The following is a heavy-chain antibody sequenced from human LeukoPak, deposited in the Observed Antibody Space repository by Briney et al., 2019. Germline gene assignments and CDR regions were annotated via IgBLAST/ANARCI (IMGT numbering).Heavy chain of an antibody. Sequence: ASVKVSCKASGYTLTSYYMHWVRQAPGQGLEWMGVVNPSGGSTSYAQNFQGRVTMTRDTSTSTVYMELSSLRSEDTAVYYCARVRQQLVDYWGQGTLVTVSS. CDR3: ARVRQQLVDY. V-gene: IGHV1-46*01. D-gene: IGHD6-13*01. CDR1: GYTLTSYY. J-gene: IGHJ4*02. CDR2: VNPSGGST.